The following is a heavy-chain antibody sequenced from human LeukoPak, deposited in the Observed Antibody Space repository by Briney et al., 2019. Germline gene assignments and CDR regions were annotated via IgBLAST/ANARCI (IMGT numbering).Heavy chain of an antibody. CDR1: GVSFSGYY. J-gene: IGHJ4*02. Sequence: PSETLSLTCAVYGVSFSGYYWSWIRQPPGKGLEWIGEINHSGSTNYNPSLKSRVTISVDTSKNQFSLKLSSVTAADTAVYYCATFDGSGPDYFDYWGQGTLVTVSS. CDR2: INHSGST. V-gene: IGHV4-34*01. CDR3: ATFDGSGPDYFDY. D-gene: IGHD3-10*01.